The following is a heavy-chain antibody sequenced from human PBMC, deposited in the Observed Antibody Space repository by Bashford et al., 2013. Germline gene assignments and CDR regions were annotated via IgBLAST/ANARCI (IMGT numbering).Heavy chain of an antibody. CDR3: ARVGVAVAGQFDY. V-gene: IGHV1-3*01. CDR1: GYTFTSYA. Sequence: ASVKVSCKASGYTFTSYAMHSVRQAPDKGLSGWDGSTLAMVTQNNSQKFQGRVTITRDTSASTAYMELSSLRSEDTAVYYCARVGVAVAGQFDYWGQGTLVTVSS. D-gene: IGHD6-19*01. CDR2: STLAMVT. J-gene: IGHJ4*02.